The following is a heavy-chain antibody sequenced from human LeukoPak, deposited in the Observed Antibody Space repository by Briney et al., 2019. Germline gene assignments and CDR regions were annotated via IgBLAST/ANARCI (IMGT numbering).Heavy chain of an antibody. CDR3: TTGIRGD. Sequence: GGSLRLSCSASGLTVTNAWMNWVRQAPGEGLDWVGRIASKTDGGTTDYAAPVKGRLTISRDDSKNTLNLQMNSLKTEDTAVYYCTTGIRGDWGQGTLVTVSS. V-gene: IGHV3-15*07. J-gene: IGHJ4*02. D-gene: IGHD3-10*01. CDR2: IASKTDGGTT. CDR1: GLTVTNAW.